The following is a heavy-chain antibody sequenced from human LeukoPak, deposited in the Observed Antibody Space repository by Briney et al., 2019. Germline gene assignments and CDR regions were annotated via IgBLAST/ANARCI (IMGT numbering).Heavy chain of an antibody. J-gene: IGHJ6*02. CDR3: GRGYAMDV. Sequence: ASVKVSCNASGYTSTNFDNNWVRQATAQGFEWVGWMTLNTGKTGYSKDFQGRVTMTTNTSMTTAYMELSTLKSEDTAVYYCGRGYAMDVWGQGTTVTASS. CDR2: MTLNTGKT. CDR1: GYTSTNFD. V-gene: IGHV1-8*01.